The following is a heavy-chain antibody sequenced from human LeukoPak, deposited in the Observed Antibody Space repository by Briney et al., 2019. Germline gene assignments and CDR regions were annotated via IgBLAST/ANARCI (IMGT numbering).Heavy chain of an antibody. D-gene: IGHD5-18*01. J-gene: IGHJ4*02. CDR3: ARSRGYNYGPDVFEF. Sequence: SETLSLTCTVSGGSISSGSYYWSWIRQPAGKGLEWIGRIYTSGSTNYNPSLKSRVTISVDTSKNQFSLNLGSVTAADTAVYYCARSRGYNYGPDVFEFWGRGTLVTVSS. CDR1: GGSISSGSYY. CDR2: IYTSGST. V-gene: IGHV4-61*02.